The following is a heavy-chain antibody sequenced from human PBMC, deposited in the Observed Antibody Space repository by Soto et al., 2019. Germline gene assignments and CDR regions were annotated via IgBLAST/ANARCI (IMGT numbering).Heavy chain of an antibody. V-gene: IGHV4-38-2*01. D-gene: IGHD2-21*02. CDR3: ARHPSDFWFDP. CDR1: GYFISRSQW. Sequence: PSETKSLSFRVYGYFISRSQWWAWIRQPPGKGLEWIGSIYYSGSTYYNPSLKSRVTVSVDTSKNQFSLKLSSVTAADTAVYYCARHPSDFWFDPWGKGTLVTVS. CDR2: IYYSGST. J-gene: IGHJ5*02.